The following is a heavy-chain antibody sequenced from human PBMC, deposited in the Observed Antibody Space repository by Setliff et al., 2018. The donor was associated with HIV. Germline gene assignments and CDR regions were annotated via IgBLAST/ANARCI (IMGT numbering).Heavy chain of an antibody. J-gene: IGHJ3*02. D-gene: IGHD3-22*01. CDR1: GGSLSSDNW. CDR3: AREDTTGYYSLSAFDI. V-gene: IGHV4-4*02. Sequence: PSETLSLTCAVSGGSLSSDNWWTWVRQPPGKGLEWIGEIYHTEYTKYNPSLKSRVTMSVDTSKNQFSLKLKSVTAADTAVYYCAREDTTGYYSLSAFDIWGQGTLVTVSS. CDR2: IYHTEYT.